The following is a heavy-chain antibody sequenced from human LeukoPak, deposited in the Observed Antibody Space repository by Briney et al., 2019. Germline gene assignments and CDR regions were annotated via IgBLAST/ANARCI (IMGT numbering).Heavy chain of an antibody. V-gene: IGHV3-30*02. Sequence: GGSLRLSCAASGFTFSSYGIHWVRQAPGKGLEWVAFIRYDGSNKYYADSVKGRFTISRDNSKNTLYLQMNSLRAEDTAVYYCARDVVMVYANYFDYWGQGTLVTVSS. CDR3: ARDVVMVYANYFDY. CDR2: IRYDGSNK. D-gene: IGHD2-8*01. CDR1: GFTFSSYG. J-gene: IGHJ4*02.